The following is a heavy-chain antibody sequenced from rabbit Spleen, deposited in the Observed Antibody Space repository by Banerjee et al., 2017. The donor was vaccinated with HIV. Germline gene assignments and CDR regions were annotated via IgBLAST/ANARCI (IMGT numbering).Heavy chain of an antibody. CDR1: GFDFSSSYW. CDR3: ARDLDDVIGWNFGW. V-gene: IGHV1S40*01. CDR2: IYAGSSGST. Sequence: QSLEESGGDLVKPGASLTLTCTASGFDFSSSYWICWVRQAPGKGLEWIACIYAGSSGSTYYASWAKGRFTISKTSSTTVTLQMTSLTAADTATYFCARDLDDVIGWNFGWWGPGTLVTVS. D-gene: IGHD4-1*01. J-gene: IGHJ4*01.